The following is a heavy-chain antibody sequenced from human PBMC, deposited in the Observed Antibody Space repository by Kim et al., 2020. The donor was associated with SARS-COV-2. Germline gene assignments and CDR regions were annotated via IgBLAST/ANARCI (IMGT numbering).Heavy chain of an antibody. CDR3: ARDIMVRGVIIGGIDY. D-gene: IGHD3-10*01. Sequence: GGSLRLSCAASGFTFSSYGMHWVRQAPGKGLEWVAVISYDGSNKYYADSVKGRFTISRDNSKNTLYLQMNSLRAEDTAVYYCARDIMVRGVIIGGIDYWGQGTLVTVSS. CDR2: ISYDGSNK. J-gene: IGHJ4*02. V-gene: IGHV3-33*05. CDR1: GFTFSSYG.